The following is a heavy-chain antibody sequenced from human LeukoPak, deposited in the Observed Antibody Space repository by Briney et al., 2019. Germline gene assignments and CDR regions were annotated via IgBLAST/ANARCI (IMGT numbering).Heavy chain of an antibody. CDR3: ANEIRPNDY. CDR2: ISNNGGYT. J-gene: IGHJ4*02. D-gene: IGHD4-17*01. CDR1: GFTFSSSA. V-gene: IGHV3-23*01. Sequence: PGGSLRLSCAASGFTFSSSAMSWVRQAPGKGLEWVSAISNNGGYTYYADSVQGRFTISRDNSKSTLCLQMNSLRAEDTAVYYCANEIRPNDYWGQGTQVTVSS.